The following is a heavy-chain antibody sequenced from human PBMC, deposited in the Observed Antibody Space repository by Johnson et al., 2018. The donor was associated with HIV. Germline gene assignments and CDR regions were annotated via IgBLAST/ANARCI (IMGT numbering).Heavy chain of an antibody. CDR1: GFTFSTYG. V-gene: IGHV3-33*01. D-gene: IGHD4-17*01. J-gene: IGHJ3*02. CDR2: IWFDGSSK. Sequence: QVQLVESGGGVVQPGRSLRLSCAASGFTFSTYGMHWVRQATDKGLEWVAFIWFDGSSKYYADSVKGRFTISRDNSKNTLYLQMNSLKTEDTAVYYCTTDLRVTTSLRAFDIWGQGTMVTVSS. CDR3: TTDLRVTTSLRAFDI.